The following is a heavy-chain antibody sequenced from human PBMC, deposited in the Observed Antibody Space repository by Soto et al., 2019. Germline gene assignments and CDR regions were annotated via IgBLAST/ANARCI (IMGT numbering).Heavy chain of an antibody. J-gene: IGHJ2*01. CDR3: AITNGGSSTYWYFDL. V-gene: IGHV1-69*01. CDR1: GGTFNSYA. Sequence: QVQVVQSGAEVKKPGSSVKVSCKASGGTFNSYAISWVRQAPRQGLEWMGGIIPIFGSAKYAQKFQGRLTIPVDESTSTAYMELSNLRSDDTAVYYCAITNGGSSTYWYFDLWGRGTLVTVSS. CDR2: IIPIFGSA. D-gene: IGHD1-26*01.